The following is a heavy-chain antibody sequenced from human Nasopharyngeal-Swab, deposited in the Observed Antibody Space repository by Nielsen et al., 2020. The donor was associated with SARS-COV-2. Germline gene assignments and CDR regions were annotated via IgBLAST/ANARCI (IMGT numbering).Heavy chain of an antibody. J-gene: IGHJ4*02. D-gene: IGHD1-26*01. Sequence: VRQMPGKGLEWMGIIYPGDSDTRYSPSFQGQVIISADKSISTAYLQWSSLQASDTAIYYCERQAQEGDTQGRLGYWGQGTLVTVSS. V-gene: IGHV5-51*01. CDR3: ERQAQEGDTQGRLGY. CDR2: IYPGDSDT.